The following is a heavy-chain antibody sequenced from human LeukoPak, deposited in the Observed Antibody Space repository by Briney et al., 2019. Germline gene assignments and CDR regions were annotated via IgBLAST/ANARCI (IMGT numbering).Heavy chain of an antibody. Sequence: HPGGSLRLSCAASGFTFENYWMSWVRQAPGKGPEWVANIKQDGSVEHYLDSVKGRFTISRDNAKNSLILQMNNLRAEDTAVYYCARWAGVTDYWGQGTLVTVSS. CDR2: IKQDGSVE. V-gene: IGHV3-7*01. CDR3: ARWAGVTDY. J-gene: IGHJ4*02. D-gene: IGHD5-18*01. CDR1: GFTFENYW.